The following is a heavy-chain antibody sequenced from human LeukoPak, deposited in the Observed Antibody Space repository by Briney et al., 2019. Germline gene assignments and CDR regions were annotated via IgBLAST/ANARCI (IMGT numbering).Heavy chain of an antibody. D-gene: IGHD2-2*01. J-gene: IGHJ6*02. CDR2: IWYDGSNK. V-gene: IGHV3-33*08. Sequence: GGSLRLSCAASGFTFSSYAMHWVRQAPGKGLEWVAVIWYDGSNKYYADSVKGRFTISRDNSKNTLYLQMNSLRAEDTAVYYCARDGEVPAAIEGFEAYGMDVWGQGTTVTVSS. CDR3: ARDGEVPAAIEGFEAYGMDV. CDR1: GFTFSSYA.